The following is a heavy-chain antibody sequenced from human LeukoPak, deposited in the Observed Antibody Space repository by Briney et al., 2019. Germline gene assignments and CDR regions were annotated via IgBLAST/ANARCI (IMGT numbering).Heavy chain of an antibody. D-gene: IGHD2-15*01. CDR1: GGTFSSYA. V-gene: IGHV1-69*13. CDR3: ASNSKKDIVVVVAATPLDY. Sequence: SVKVSCKASGGTFSSYAISWVRQAPGQGLEWMGGIIPIFGTADYAQKFQGRGTITADESTSTAYMELSSLRSEDMAVYYCASNSKKDIVVVVAATPLDYWGQGTLVTVSS. CDR2: IIPIFGTA. J-gene: IGHJ4*02.